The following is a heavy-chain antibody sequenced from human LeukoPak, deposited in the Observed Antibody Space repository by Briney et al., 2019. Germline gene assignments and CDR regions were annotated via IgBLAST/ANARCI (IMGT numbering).Heavy chain of an antibody. Sequence: AGSLRLSCAGSGFTFSNHAMSWVRQATGQGLEWVSSISGSGTNTYYAASVKGRFTISRDNSKNTLYLQMSSLRAEDTAIYYCGKGGLPDIVVVIPAPPAYWGQGTLVTVSS. J-gene: IGHJ4*02. CDR1: GFTFSNHA. V-gene: IGHV3-23*01. CDR2: ISGSGTNT. CDR3: GKGGLPDIVVVIPAPPAY. D-gene: IGHD2-15*01.